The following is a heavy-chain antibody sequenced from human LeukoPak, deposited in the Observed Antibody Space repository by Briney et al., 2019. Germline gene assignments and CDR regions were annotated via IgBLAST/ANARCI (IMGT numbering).Heavy chain of an antibody. CDR1: GFTFSSYA. J-gene: IGHJ4*02. V-gene: IGHV3-23*01. CDR2: ISGSGGST. D-gene: IGHD6-13*01. Sequence: GGSLRLSCAASGFTFSSYAMSWVRQAPGKGLERVSAISGSGGSTYYADSVKGRFTISRDNSKNTLYLQMNSLRAEDTAVYYCAKDRASSSWYGGSYFDYWGQGTLVTVSS. CDR3: AKDRASSSWYGGSYFDY.